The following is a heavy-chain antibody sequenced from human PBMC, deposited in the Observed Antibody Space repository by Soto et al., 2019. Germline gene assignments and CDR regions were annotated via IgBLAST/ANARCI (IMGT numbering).Heavy chain of an antibody. D-gene: IGHD1-26*01. CDR2: ISSNGDLT. Sequence: GESLKISCAASGFSFSSYSMNWVRQAPGRGLEWLSYISSNGDLTHYADSVKGRFTISRDNAESSLYLQMNSLRDEDTAVYYCARVGRVPHENWFDPGGQGTLVNVS. J-gene: IGHJ5*02. CDR3: ARVGRVPHENWFDP. V-gene: IGHV3-21*05. CDR1: GFSFSSYS.